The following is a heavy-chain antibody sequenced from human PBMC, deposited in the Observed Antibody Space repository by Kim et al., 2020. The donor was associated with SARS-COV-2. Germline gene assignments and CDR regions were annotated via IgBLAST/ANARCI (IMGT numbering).Heavy chain of an antibody. Sequence: GGSLRLSCAASGFTFSSYWMSWVRQAPGKGLEWVANIKQDGSEKYYVDSVKGRFTISRDNAKNSLYLQMNSLRAEDTAVYYCARDGRRGLLWFGETAASSNGMDVWGQGTTVTVSS. CDR1: GFTFSSYW. CDR2: IKQDGSEK. CDR3: ARDGRRGLLWFGETAASSNGMDV. J-gene: IGHJ6*02. V-gene: IGHV3-7*01. D-gene: IGHD3-10*01.